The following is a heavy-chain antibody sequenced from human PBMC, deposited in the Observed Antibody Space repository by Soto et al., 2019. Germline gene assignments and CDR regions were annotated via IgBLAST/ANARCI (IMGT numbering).Heavy chain of an antibody. J-gene: IGHJ6*02. CDR3: ARIWSGPDCSGGSCYYYYYGMDV. V-gene: IGHV2-70*01. CDR2: IDWDDDK. CDR1: GCSISNSEMC. D-gene: IGHD2-15*01. Sequence: SGPTRERHRQTLTLTCTLGGCSISNSEMCVSWIRQPPGKALEWLGLIDWDDDKYYSTSLKTMLTISKDTSENQVVLTMTNMDPVDTATYYCARIWSGPDCSGGSCYYYYYGMDVWGQGTTVTVSS.